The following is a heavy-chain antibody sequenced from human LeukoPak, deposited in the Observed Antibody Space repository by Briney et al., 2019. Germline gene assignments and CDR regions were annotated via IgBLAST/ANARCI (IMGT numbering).Heavy chain of an antibody. D-gene: IGHD2-21*01. J-gene: IGHJ4*02. Sequence: SETLSLTCAVSGGSISSSNWWSWVRQPPGKGLEWIGEIYHSGSTNYNPSLKSRVTISVDKSKNQFSLKLSSVTAADTAVYYCASGGLLWWRRGYFDYWGQGTLVTVSS. CDR2: IYHSGST. V-gene: IGHV4-4*02. CDR1: GGSISSSNW. CDR3: ASGGLLWWRRGYFDY.